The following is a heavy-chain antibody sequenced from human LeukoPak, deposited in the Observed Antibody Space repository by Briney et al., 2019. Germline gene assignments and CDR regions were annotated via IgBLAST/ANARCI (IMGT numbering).Heavy chain of an antibody. D-gene: IGHD3-22*01. CDR2: IYQSGNT. CDR3: ARVSRDYYGFDY. V-gene: IGHV4-30-2*01. Sequence: SQTLSLTCTVSGGSISSGGYYWSWIRQPPGKGLEWIGYIYQSGNTYYNPSLKSRVTISVDRSKNQVSLKVSSVTAADTAVYYCARVSRDYYGFDYWGQGTLVTVSS. CDR1: GGSISSGGYY. J-gene: IGHJ4*02.